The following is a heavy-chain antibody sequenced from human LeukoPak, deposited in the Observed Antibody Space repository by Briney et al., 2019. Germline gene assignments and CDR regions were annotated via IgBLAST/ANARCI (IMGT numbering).Heavy chain of an antibody. CDR3: ARPPFSSSWFYSMDYYFDY. CDR2: VYPGDSAT. D-gene: IGHD6-13*01. CDR1: EYPFTTYY. J-gene: IGHJ4*02. V-gene: IGHV5-51*01. Sequence: GESLNTSCKASEYPFTTYYFAWVRQLPGKGLEWTGIVYPGDSATRYSPSFQGQVTFSADKSISTAYLQWSSLKVSDTAIYYCARPPFSSSWFYSMDYYFDYWGQGTLVTVSS.